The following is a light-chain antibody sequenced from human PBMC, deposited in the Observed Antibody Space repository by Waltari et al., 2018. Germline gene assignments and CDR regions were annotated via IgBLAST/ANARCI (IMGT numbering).Light chain of an antibody. V-gene: IGKV3-20*01. CDR2: DAS. Sequence: EIVLTQSPGTLYLSPGVRATLACRASQSVGKSLAWYQQKPGQAPRLLIYDASRRATGIPDRFSGSGSGTDFSLTISRLEPEDFAVYYCQHYVRLPATFGQGTKVEI. J-gene: IGKJ1*01. CDR1: QSVGKS. CDR3: QHYVRLPAT.